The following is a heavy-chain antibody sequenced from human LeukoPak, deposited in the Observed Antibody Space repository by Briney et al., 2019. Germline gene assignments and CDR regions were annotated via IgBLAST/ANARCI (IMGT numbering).Heavy chain of an antibody. V-gene: IGHV3-48*04. D-gene: IGHD5-18*01. Sequence: GGSLRLSCAASGFTFSSFGMNWVRQAPGKGLEWVSYISSSSSTIYYADSVKGRFTISRDNAKNSLYLQMNSLRAEGTAVYYCARDRWGYSYGGYWGQGTLVTVSS. J-gene: IGHJ4*02. CDR3: ARDRWGYSYGGY. CDR2: ISSSSSTI. CDR1: GFTFSSFG.